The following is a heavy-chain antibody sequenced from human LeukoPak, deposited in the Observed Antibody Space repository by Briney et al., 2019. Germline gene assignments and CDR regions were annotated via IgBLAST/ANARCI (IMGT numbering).Heavy chain of an antibody. V-gene: IGHV1-18*01. CDR2: ISAYNGNT. Sequence: ASVKVSCKASGYTFTSYGISWVRQAPGQGLEWMGWISAYNGNTNYAQKLQGRVTMTTDTSTSTAYMELRSLRSDDTAVYYCARGHCSSASCAPRYYYYYYYMDVWGKGTTVTVSS. CDR1: GYTFTSYG. CDR3: ARGHCSSASCAPRYYYYYYYMDV. J-gene: IGHJ6*03. D-gene: IGHD2-2*01.